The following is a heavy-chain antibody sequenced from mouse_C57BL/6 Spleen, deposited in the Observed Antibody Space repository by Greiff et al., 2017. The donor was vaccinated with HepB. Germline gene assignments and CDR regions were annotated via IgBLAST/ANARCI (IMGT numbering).Heavy chain of an antibody. CDR1: GFTFSSYA. Sequence: VQLKESGGGLVKPGGSLKLSCAASGFTFSSYAMSWVRQTPEKRLEWVATISDGGSYTYYPDNVKGRFTISRDNAKNNLYLQMSHLKSEDTAMYYCARDTTVVAAWFAYWGQGTLVTVSA. J-gene: IGHJ3*01. D-gene: IGHD1-1*01. CDR2: ISDGGSYT. CDR3: ARDTTVVAAWFAY. V-gene: IGHV5-4*01.